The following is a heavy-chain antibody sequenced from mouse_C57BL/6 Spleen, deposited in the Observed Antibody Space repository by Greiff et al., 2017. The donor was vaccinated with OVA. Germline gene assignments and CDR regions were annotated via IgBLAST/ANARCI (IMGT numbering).Heavy chain of an antibody. Sequence: VKLQESDAELVKPGASVKISCKVSGYTFTDHTIHWMKQRPEQGLEWIGYIYPRDGSTKYTEKFKGKATLTADKSSSTAYMQLNSLTSEDSAVYFCARGKLGWYYFDYWGQGTTLTVSS. D-gene: IGHD4-1*01. V-gene: IGHV1-78*01. CDR3: ARGKLGWYYFDY. CDR1: GYTFTDHT. CDR2: IYPRDGST. J-gene: IGHJ2*01.